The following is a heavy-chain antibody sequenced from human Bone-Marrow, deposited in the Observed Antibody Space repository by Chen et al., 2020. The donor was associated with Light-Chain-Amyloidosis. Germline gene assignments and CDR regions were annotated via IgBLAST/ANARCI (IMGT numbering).Heavy chain of an antibody. J-gene: IGHJ3*02. CDR2: IYYSGST. Sequence: QLQLQESGPGLVKPSETLSLTCTVSGGSISSSIYYWGWIRQPPGKGLEWIGTIYYSGSTYYNPSLKSRVTISVDTSKNQFSLKLISVTAADTAVHYCARQYIHAFDIWGQGTKVTVSS. V-gene: IGHV4-39*01. CDR3: ARQYIHAFDI. CDR1: GGSISSSIYY. D-gene: IGHD1-20*01.